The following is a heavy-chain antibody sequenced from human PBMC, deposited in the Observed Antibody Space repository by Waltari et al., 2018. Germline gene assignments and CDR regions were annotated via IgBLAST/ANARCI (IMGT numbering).Heavy chain of an antibody. D-gene: IGHD3-16*02. CDR2: IKTQGDGGGAT. CDR3: TTDQGDSYTFYSFDY. J-gene: IGHJ4*02. V-gene: IGHV3-15*01. Sequence: EVQLVESGGGLVNPGGSLRLSCAASGFTFSNTWMYWVRQAPGKGLEWIARIKTQGDGGGATYYAAPVTGRFTVSRDDSKNMLYLQMSSLKTEDTAMYYCTTDQGDSYTFYSFDYWGQGTLVTVSS. CDR1: GFTFSNTW.